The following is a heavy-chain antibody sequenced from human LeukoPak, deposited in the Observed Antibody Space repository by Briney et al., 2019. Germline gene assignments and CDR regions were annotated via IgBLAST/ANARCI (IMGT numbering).Heavy chain of an antibody. J-gene: IGHJ4*02. D-gene: IGHD2-21*01. CDR2: IRHDGNNE. Sequence: GGSLRLSCAASGFTFSSYGMHWVRQAPGKGLEWVAFIRHDGNNEYYADSVKGRFTISRDSARNSLDLHMSSLGAEDTAVYYCAREGDGSRYYFDYWGQGILVTVSS. CDR3: AREGDGSRYYFDY. V-gene: IGHV3-30*02. CDR1: GFTFSSYG.